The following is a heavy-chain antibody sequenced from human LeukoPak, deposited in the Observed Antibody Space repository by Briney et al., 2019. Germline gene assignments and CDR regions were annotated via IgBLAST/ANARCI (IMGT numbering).Heavy chain of an antibody. CDR2: ISYDGSNK. J-gene: IGHJ4*02. V-gene: IGHV3-30-3*01. CDR1: GFTFSSYA. CDR3: ARTDLGELSLRFDY. D-gene: IGHD3-16*02. Sequence: GRSLRLSCAASGFTFSSYAMHWVRQAPGKGLEWVAVISYDGSNKYYADSVKGRFTISRDNSKNTLYLQMNSLRAEDTAVYYCARTDLGELSLRFDYWGRGTLVTVSS.